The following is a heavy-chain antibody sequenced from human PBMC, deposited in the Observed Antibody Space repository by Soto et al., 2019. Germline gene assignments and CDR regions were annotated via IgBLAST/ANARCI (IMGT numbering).Heavy chain of an antibody. D-gene: IGHD3-16*01. Sequence: PGGSLRLSCAASGFTFSSYGMHWVRQAPGKGLEWVAVIWYDGSNKYYADSVKGRFTISRDNSKNTLYLQMNSLRAEDTAVYYCVLYDYLWGPRAFDIWGQGPIVTVSS. CDR1: GFTFSSYG. V-gene: IGHV3-33*01. CDR2: IWYDGSNK. J-gene: IGHJ3*02. CDR3: VLYDYLWGPRAFDI.